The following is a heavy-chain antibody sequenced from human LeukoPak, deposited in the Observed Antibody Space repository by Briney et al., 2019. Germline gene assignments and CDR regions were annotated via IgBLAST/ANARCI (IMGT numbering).Heavy chain of an antibody. D-gene: IGHD3-3*01. CDR1: GFTFSNYC. CDR3: ARERADWSGYYFDY. V-gene: IGHV3-7*01. Sequence: GGSLRLSCAASGFTFSNYCMSWVRQAPGKGLEWVANIKQDGSEKYYVDSVKGRFTISRDNAKNSLSLQMNSLRVEDTALYYCARERADWSGYYFDYWGQGTLVTVSS. CDR2: IKQDGSEK. J-gene: IGHJ4*02.